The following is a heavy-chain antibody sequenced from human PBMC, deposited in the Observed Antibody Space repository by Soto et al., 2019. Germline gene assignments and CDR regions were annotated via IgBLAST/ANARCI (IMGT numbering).Heavy chain of an antibody. J-gene: IGHJ5*02. Sequence: GGSLRLSCAASGFTFSSYWMHWVRQAPGKGLVWVSRINSDGSSTSYADSVKGRFTISRDNAKNTLYLQMNSLRAEDTAVYYCARDFVRNYYDSSGPGGWFDPWGQGTLVTVSS. CDR3: ARDFVRNYYDSSGPGGWFDP. V-gene: IGHV3-74*01. CDR2: INSDGSST. D-gene: IGHD3-22*01. CDR1: GFTFSSYW.